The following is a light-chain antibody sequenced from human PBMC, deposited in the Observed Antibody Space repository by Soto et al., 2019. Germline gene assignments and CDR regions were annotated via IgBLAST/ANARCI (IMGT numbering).Light chain of an antibody. V-gene: IGLV1-40*01. CDR2: ANN. CDR1: SSNIGARYD. CDR3: QSYDSSLSEGV. Sequence: QSVLTQPPSVSGAPGQRVTISCTGSSSNIGARYDVHWYQQLPGTVPKLLIYANNNRPSGVPDRFSGSRSGTSASPAITGLQAGDEADYYCQSYDSSLSEGVFGGGTKLTVL. J-gene: IGLJ2*01.